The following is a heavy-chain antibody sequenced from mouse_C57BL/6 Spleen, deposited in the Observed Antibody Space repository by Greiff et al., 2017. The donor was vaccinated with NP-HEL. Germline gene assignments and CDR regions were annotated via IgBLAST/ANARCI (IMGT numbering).Heavy chain of an antibody. Sequence: QVQLQQPGAELVKPGASVKLSCKASGYTFTSYWMQWVKQRPGQGLEWIGEIDPSDSYTNYNQKFKGKATLTVDTSSSTAYMQLSSLTSEDSAVYYCARLDGSSPDYWGQGTTLTVSS. CDR3: ARLDGSSPDY. V-gene: IGHV1-50*01. D-gene: IGHD1-1*01. CDR1: GYTFTSYW. CDR2: IDPSDSYT. J-gene: IGHJ2*01.